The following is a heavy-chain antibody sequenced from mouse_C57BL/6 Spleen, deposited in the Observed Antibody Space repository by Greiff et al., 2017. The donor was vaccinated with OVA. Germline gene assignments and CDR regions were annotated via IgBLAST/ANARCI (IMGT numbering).Heavy chain of an antibody. CDR2: IYPGDGDT. CDR3: ARYGVYYGYDGDFDY. CDR1: GYAFSSYW. J-gene: IGHJ2*01. Sequence: VKLMESGAELVKPGASVKISCKASGYAFSSYWMNWVKQRPGKGLEWIGQIYPGDGDTNYNGKFKGKATLTADKSSSTAYMQLSSLTSEDSAVYFCARYGVYYGYDGDFDYWGQGTTLTVSS. V-gene: IGHV1-80*01. D-gene: IGHD2-2*01.